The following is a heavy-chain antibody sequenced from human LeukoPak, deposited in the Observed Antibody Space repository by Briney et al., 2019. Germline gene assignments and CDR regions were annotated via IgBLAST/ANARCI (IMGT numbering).Heavy chain of an antibody. CDR1: GFKFDDYA. V-gene: IGHV3-9*03. CDR2: ISWNNGFI. D-gene: IGHD3-10*01. J-gene: IGHJ4*02. CDR3: VMDSKLRGLLPGSFDY. Sequence: PGRSLRLSCAASGFKFDDYAMHWVRLRPGKGLEWVSGISWNNGFIEYVDSVKGRFTISRDNAKNSLYLQMNRLRTDDMGLYYCVMDSKLRGLLPGSFDYWGQGTLVTVSS.